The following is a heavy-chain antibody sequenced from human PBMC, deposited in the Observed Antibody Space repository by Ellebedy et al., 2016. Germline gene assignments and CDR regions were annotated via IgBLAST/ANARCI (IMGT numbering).Heavy chain of an antibody. CDR1: GLTVSSFF. Sequence: GESLKISXAPSGLTVSSFFMGWVRQAPGKGLEWVSTMRGDGAKTHLADSVKGRFTISRDNAKNTLYLQMNSLRAEDTAVYYCAREKVLGANAPLDYWGQGTLVTVSS. CDR2: MRGDGAKT. CDR3: AREKVLGANAPLDY. V-gene: IGHV3-23*01. J-gene: IGHJ4*02. D-gene: IGHD3-16*01.